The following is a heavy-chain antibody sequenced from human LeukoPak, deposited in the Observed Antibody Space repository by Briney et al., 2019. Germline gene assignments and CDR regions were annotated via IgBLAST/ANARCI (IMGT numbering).Heavy chain of an antibody. CDR2: IYYSGST. CDR1: GGSISSYY. CDR3: ASQGSDSGWFYF. D-gene: IGHD6-19*01. Sequence: SETLSLTCTVSGGSISSYYWSWIRQPPGKGLEYIGYIYYSGSTNYNPSLKSRVTISVDTSKNQFSLKLSSVTAADTAVYYCASQGSDSGWFYFWGQGTLVTVSS. J-gene: IGHJ4*02. V-gene: IGHV4-59*08.